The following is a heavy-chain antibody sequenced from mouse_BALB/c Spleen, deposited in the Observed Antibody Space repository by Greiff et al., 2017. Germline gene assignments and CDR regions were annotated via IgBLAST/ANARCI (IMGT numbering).Heavy chain of an antibody. D-gene: IGHD1-1*01. CDR1: GYSITSDYA. CDR2: ISYSGST. J-gene: IGHJ2*01. V-gene: IGHV3-2*02. CDR3: ALTYYGSSYDY. Sequence: EVQLQQSGPGLVKPSQSLSLTCTVTGYSITSDYAWNWIRQFPGNKLEWMGYISYSGSTSYNRSLKSRISITRDTSKNQFFLQLNSVTTEDTATYYCALTYYGSSYDYWGQGTTLTVSS.